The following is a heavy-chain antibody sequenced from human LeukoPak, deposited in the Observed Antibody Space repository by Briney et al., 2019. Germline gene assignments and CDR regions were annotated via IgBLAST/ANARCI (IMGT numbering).Heavy chain of an antibody. CDR2: IYYSGST. V-gene: IGHV4-59*08. CDR1: GGSISSYY. CDR3: ARHKGAVPAGAHPENWFDP. Sequence: SETLCLSCTVSGGSISSYYWSWIRQPPGKGLEWIWSIYYSGSTNYNHSIKRRVTISVGTSGNQFSLKLNSVTAADTAVYYRARHKGAVPAGAHPENWFDPWGQGTLVTVSS. J-gene: IGHJ5*02. D-gene: IGHD2-2*01.